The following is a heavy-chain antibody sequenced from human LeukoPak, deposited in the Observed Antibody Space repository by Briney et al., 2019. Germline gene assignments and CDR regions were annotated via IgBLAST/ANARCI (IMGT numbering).Heavy chain of an antibody. CDR3: ASVNRYGTILYYFDY. Sequence: GGSLRLSCTASGFTFSSYWMSWVRQAPGKGLEWVANIKQDGGEKYYVDSVKGRFTISRDNAKNSLCLQMNSLRAEDTAMYYCASVNRYGTILYYFDYWGQGTLVTVSS. CDR2: IKQDGGEK. V-gene: IGHV3-7*01. D-gene: IGHD6-13*01. J-gene: IGHJ4*02. CDR1: GFTFSSYW.